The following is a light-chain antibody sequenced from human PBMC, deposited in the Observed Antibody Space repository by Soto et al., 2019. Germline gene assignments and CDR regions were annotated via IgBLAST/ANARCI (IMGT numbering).Light chain of an antibody. J-gene: IGKJ1*01. CDR2: RAS. CDR1: QSVNQK. V-gene: IGKV3-15*01. Sequence: EIVLTQSPATLSVSPGERATLSCRASQSVNQKLGWYQQKPGQAPRLLIYRASTRATGIPARFSGSGSGTEFTLTISSLQSEDFTVYSCLQYHNLWAFGQGTKVDI. CDR3: LQYHNLWA.